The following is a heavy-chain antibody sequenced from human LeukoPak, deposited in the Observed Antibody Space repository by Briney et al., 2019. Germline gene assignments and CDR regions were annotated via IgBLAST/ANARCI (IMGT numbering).Heavy chain of an antibody. CDR1: GGSIGSSSYY. D-gene: IGHD6-6*01. J-gene: IGHJ4*02. CDR3: VRSSSSIFDY. CDR2: IYYSGST. Sequence: SETLSLTCTVSGGSIGSSSYYWGWIRQPPGKGLAWIGSIYYSGSTYCNPSLKSRVTISVDTSKNQFSLKLSSVTAADTAVYYCVRSSSSIFDYWGQGTLVTVSS. V-gene: IGHV4-39*01.